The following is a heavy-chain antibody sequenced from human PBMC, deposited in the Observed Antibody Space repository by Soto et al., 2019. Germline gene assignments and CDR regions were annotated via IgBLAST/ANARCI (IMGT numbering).Heavy chain of an antibody. V-gene: IGHV4-39*01. D-gene: IGHD5-18*01. CDR2: IYYSGST. Sequence: QLQLQESGPGLVKPSETLSLTCTVSGGSISSSSYYWGWIRQPPGKGLEWIGSIYYSGSTYYNPSLQSPVNIPVDTSKTPFSLTLSSVTAADPAVYYCASSWRQAFFQHWVQGTLVTVSS. CDR1: GGSISSSSYY. J-gene: IGHJ1*01. CDR3: ASSWRQAFFQH.